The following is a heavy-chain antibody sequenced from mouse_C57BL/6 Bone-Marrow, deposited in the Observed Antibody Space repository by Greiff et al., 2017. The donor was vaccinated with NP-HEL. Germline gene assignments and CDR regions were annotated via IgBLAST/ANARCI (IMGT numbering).Heavy chain of an antibody. Sequence: QVQLQQPGAELVRPGSSVKLSCKASGYTFTSYWMDWVKQRPGQGLEWIGNIYPSDSETHYNQTFKDKATLTVDKSSSTAYMQLSSLTSEDSAVYYCARGDYGSSYRFAYWGQGTLVTVSA. CDR2: IYPSDSET. J-gene: IGHJ3*01. D-gene: IGHD1-1*01. V-gene: IGHV1-61*01. CDR3: ARGDYGSSYRFAY. CDR1: GYTFTSYW.